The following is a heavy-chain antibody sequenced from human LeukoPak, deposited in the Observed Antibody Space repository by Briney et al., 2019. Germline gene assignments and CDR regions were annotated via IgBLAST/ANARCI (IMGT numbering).Heavy chain of an antibody. V-gene: IGHV3-21*01. CDR3: ARVATFGVVIGFDY. Sequence: PGRSLSLSCAAYGFTFSSYSMNWVRQAPGKGLEWVSSISSSSSYIYYADSVKGRFTISRDNAKNSLYLQMNSLRAEDTAVYYCARVATFGVVIGFDYWGQGTLVTVSS. CDR2: ISSSSSYI. CDR1: GFTFSSYS. J-gene: IGHJ4*02. D-gene: IGHD3-3*01.